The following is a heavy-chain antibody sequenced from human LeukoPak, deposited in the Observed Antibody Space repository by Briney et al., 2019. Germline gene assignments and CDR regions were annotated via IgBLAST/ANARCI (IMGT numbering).Heavy chain of an antibody. D-gene: IGHD3-10*01. V-gene: IGHV4-34*01. Sequence: SETLSLTCAVYGGSFSGYYWSWIRQPPGRGLEWIGEINHSGSTNYNPSLKSRVTISVDTSKNQFSLKLSSVTAADTAVYYCARNILEGYGSGSYYKYWGQGTLVTVSS. CDR1: GGSFSGYY. J-gene: IGHJ4*02. CDR2: INHSGST. CDR3: ARNILEGYGSGSYYKY.